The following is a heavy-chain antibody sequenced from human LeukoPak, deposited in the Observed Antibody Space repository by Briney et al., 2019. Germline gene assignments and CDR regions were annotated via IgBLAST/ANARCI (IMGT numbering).Heavy chain of an antibody. CDR1: GFTFSSHG. CDR2: ISSDGNTK. CDR3: AILPPSSSWAPFDY. Sequence: GGSLRLSCAASGFTFSSHGMHWVRQAPGKGLEWVAVISSDGNTKHYADSVKGRFAISRDNSKNTLYLQMNSLRAEDTAVYYCAILPPSSSWAPFDYWGQGTLVTVSS. J-gene: IGHJ4*02. D-gene: IGHD6-13*01. V-gene: IGHV3-30*03.